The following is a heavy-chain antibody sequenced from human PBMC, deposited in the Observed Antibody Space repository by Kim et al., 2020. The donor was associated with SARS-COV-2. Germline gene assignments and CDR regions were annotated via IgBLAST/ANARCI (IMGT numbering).Heavy chain of an antibody. CDR1: GFTFSSYW. D-gene: IGHD2-2*01. V-gene: IGHV3-7*01. CDR2: IKQDGSEK. J-gene: IGHJ3*02. Sequence: GGSLRLSCAASGFTFSSYWMSWVRQAPGKGLEWVANIKQDGSEKYYVDSVKGRFTISRDNAKNSLYLQMNSLRAEDTAVYYCARDGPSSTSWLRNAFDIWGQGTMVTVSS. CDR3: ARDGPSSTSWLRNAFDI.